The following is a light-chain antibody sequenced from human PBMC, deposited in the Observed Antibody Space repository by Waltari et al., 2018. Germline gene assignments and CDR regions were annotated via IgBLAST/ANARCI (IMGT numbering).Light chain of an antibody. V-gene: IGLV1-47*02. CDR1: SSNIGTKD. CDR3: STWDDSLSGPV. J-gene: IGLJ2*01. Sequence: QSVLTQPPPASGTPGQRVTIPCSGSSSNIGTKDVYWYQQFPGTAPKLLIYTTTQRPSGIPDRFSASKSGTSASLAIRGLRSEDEADYYCSTWDDSLSGPVFGGGTKLTV. CDR2: TTT.